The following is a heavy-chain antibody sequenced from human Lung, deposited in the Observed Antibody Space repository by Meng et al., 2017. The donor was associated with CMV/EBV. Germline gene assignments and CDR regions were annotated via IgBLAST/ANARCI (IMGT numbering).Heavy chain of an antibody. CDR3: ARDPRVKSYVVVPAASDY. V-gene: IGHV3-7*01. Sequence: GGSLRLSCVASGFTFNTYWMSWVRQAPGKGLEWVANIKQDGSEKYYVGSVKGRFTISRDNAKNSLYLQMNSLRAEDTAVYYCARDPRVKSYVVVPAASDYWGQGTXVTVSS. J-gene: IGHJ4*02. D-gene: IGHD2-2*01. CDR1: GFTFNTYW. CDR2: IKQDGSEK.